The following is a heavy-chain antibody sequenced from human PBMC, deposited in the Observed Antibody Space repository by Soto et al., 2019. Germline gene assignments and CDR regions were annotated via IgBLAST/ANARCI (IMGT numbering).Heavy chain of an antibody. CDR1: GGTFSSYA. Sequence: QVQLVQSGAEVKKPGSSVKVSCKASGGTFSSYAISWVRQAPGQGLEWMGGIIPIFGTANYAQKFQGRVTLTADESTSTAYMVLSSLRSEDTAVYYCATTGMAAADPSVGSGMDVWGQGTTVTVSS. CDR3: ATTGMAAADPSVGSGMDV. CDR2: IIPIFGTA. J-gene: IGHJ6*02. V-gene: IGHV1-69*01. D-gene: IGHD6-13*01.